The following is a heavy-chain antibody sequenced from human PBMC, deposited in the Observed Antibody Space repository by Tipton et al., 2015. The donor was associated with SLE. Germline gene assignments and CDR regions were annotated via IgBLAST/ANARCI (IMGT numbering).Heavy chain of an antibody. CDR3: ARGPHYSSPGDYDYMDV. D-gene: IGHD6-19*01. J-gene: IGHJ6*03. Sequence: GLVKPSETLSLTCAVYGGSFSGYYWSWIRQPPGKGLEWIGEINHSGSTNYNPSLKSRVTISVDTSKNQFSLKLSSVTAADTAVYYCARGPHYSSPGDYDYMDVWGKGTTVTVSS. CDR2: INHSGST. CDR1: GGSFSGYY. V-gene: IGHV4-34*01.